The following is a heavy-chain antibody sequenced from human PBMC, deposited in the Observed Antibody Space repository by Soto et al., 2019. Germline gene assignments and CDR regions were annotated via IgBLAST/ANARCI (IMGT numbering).Heavy chain of an antibody. V-gene: IGHV3-23*01. CDR2: LIGSGGNT. J-gene: IGHJ4*02. CDR3: ANLGCFDH. Sequence: PGGSLRLSCAASGFTFSDYAMSWVRQSPGKGLEWVSPLIGSGGNTYYTASGKGRFIISRDNCRKTLHLQFNRLTAGVTAVYYCANLGCFDHWGEGTQVTVAS. CDR1: GFTFSDYA.